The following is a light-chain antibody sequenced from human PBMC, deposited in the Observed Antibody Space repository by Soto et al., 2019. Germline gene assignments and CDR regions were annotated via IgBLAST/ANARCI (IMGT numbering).Light chain of an antibody. J-gene: IGKJ4*01. V-gene: IGKV1-9*01. CDR1: QGISSY. CDR3: QQLNSYPRT. CDR2: AAS. Sequence: DIQLTQSPSFLSASVGDRVTITCRSSQGISSYLAWYQQKPGKAPKLLIYAASTLQSGVPSRFSGSGSGTEFTLTISRLQPEDCATYYCQQLNSYPRTFGGGTKVEIK.